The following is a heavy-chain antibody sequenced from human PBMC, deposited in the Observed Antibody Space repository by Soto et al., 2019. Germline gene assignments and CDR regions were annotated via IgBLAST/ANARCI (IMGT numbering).Heavy chain of an antibody. CDR2: ISYDGSNK. V-gene: IGHV3-30*18. CDR1: GFTFSDYA. Sequence: GGSLRLSCSASGFTFSDYAMHWVRQPPGKGLEWVAVISYDGSNKYYADSVKGRFTISRDNSKNTLYLQMNSLRADDTAVYYCAKDRGYSSGVFDYWGQGALVTVSS. D-gene: IGHD6-19*01. J-gene: IGHJ4*02. CDR3: AKDRGYSSGVFDY.